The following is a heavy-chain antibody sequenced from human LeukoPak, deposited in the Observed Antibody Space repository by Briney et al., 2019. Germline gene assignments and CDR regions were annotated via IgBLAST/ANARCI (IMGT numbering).Heavy chain of an antibody. Sequence: DSVKVSCKTSGYIFNTYGISWVRPAPGQGLEWMAWIRGNNDNTKYAQKFQGRVTLTTDTSTSTAYMELRGLTSDDMAVYYCVRDSAYSPDYWGQGTLVTVSP. CDR1: GYIFNTYG. CDR2: IRGNNDNT. CDR3: VRDSAYSPDY. J-gene: IGHJ4*02. D-gene: IGHD5-12*01. V-gene: IGHV1-18*03.